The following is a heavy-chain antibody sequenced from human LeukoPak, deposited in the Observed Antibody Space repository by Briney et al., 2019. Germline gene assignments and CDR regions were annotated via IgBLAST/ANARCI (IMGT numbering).Heavy chain of an antibody. D-gene: IGHD5-18*01. J-gene: IGHJ4*02. CDR1: GFTFSSYS. CDR3: AKAVQLWSHFDY. Sequence: GGSLRLSCAASGFTFSSYSMNWVRQAPGKGLDWVSYISSSSNTIYYADSVKGRFTISRDNAKNSLYLQMNSLRAEDTAVYYCAKAVQLWSHFDYWGQGTLVTVSS. CDR2: ISSSSNTI. V-gene: IGHV3-48*01.